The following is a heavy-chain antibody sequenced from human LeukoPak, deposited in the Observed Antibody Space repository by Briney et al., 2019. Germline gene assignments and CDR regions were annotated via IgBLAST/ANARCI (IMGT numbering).Heavy chain of an antibody. CDR1: GGSISSGSYY. CDR2: IYTSGST. Sequence: SETLSLTCTVSGGSISSGSYYWTWIRQPAGKGLEWIGRIYTSGSTNYNPSLKSRVTISVDTSKNQFSLKLSSVTAADTAVYYCARAPFQTMIVVVENAFDIWGQGTMVTVSS. J-gene: IGHJ3*02. V-gene: IGHV4-61*02. D-gene: IGHD3-22*01. CDR3: ARAPFQTMIVVVENAFDI.